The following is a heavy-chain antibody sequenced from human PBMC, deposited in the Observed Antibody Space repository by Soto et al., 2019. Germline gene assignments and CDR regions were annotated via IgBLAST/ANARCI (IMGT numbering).Heavy chain of an antibody. D-gene: IGHD3-22*01. CDR1: GYTFTSHW. Sequence: GESLKISCKGSGYTFTSHWIGWVRQMPGKGLELMGIIYPGDSDTRYSPSSQGQVTISADRTISTAYLQWTSLKASDTAMYYCARARDSSREDHFDYWGQGTLVTVSS. CDR2: IYPGDSDT. CDR3: ARARDSSREDHFDY. J-gene: IGHJ4*02. V-gene: IGHV5-51*01.